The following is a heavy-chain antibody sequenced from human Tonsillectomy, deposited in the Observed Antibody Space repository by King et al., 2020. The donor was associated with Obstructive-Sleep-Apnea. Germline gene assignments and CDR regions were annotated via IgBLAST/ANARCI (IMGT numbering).Heavy chain of an antibody. V-gene: IGHV4-59*01. Sequence: VQLQESGPGLVKPSETLSLTCTVSGGSISSYYWNWIRQPPGKGLEWIGYIHYIGSTNYNPSLKSRVTISVDTSKNQFSLKLNSVTAADTAVYDCARDQGYYGSGSYRDNWFDPWGQGTLVTVSS. D-gene: IGHD3-10*01. CDR1: GGSISSYY. CDR2: IHYIGST. CDR3: ARDQGYYGSGSYRDNWFDP. J-gene: IGHJ5*02.